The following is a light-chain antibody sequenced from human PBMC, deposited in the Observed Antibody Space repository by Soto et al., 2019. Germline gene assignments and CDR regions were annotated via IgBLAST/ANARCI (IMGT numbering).Light chain of an antibody. V-gene: IGKV3-11*01. Sequence: ENVLTQSPATLSLSPGERATLSCRASQSVSSYLAWYQQKPGQAPRLLIYDASNRASGIPDRFSGSGSGTDFTLTISSLEPEDFAVYYCQQRSNWPLTFGGGTKVEIK. J-gene: IGKJ4*01. CDR3: QQRSNWPLT. CDR2: DAS. CDR1: QSVSSY.